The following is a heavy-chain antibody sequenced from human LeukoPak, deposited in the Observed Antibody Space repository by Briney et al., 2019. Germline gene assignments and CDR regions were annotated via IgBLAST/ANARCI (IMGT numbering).Heavy chain of an antibody. D-gene: IGHD4-17*01. CDR1: GDSFSSHY. J-gene: IGHJ3*02. V-gene: IGHV4-59*11. Sequence: SETLSLTCVVSGDSFSSHYWTWIRQSPGKGLEWIGYISYIGSTNYNPSLKSRVTISIDTSKNQFSLKLRSVTAADTAVYYCARDLVTVTKGFDIWGQGTMDSVSS. CDR2: ISYIGST. CDR3: ARDLVTVTKGFDI.